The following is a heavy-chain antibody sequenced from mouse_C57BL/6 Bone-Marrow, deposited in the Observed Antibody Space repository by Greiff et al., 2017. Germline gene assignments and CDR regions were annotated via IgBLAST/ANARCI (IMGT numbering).Heavy chain of an antibody. V-gene: IGHV10-1*01. Sequence: EVMLVESGGGLVQPKGSLKLSCAASGFSFNTYAMNWVRQAPGKGLEWVARIRSKSNNYATYYADSVKDRFTISSDDSESMLYLQMNNLTTEDTAMYYCVSPGFAYWGQGTLVTVSA. CDR1: GFSFNTYA. J-gene: IGHJ3*01. CDR3: VSPGFAY. CDR2: IRSKSNNYAT.